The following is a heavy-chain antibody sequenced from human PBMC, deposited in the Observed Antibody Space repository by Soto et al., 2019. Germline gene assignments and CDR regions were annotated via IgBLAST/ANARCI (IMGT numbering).Heavy chain of an antibody. CDR3: ARGGLLWFGETEDAFDI. V-gene: IGHV1-46*01. D-gene: IGHD3-10*01. Sequence: ASVKVSCKASGYTFTSYYMHWVRQAPGQGLEWMGIINPSGGSTSYAQKFQGRVTMTRDTSTSTAYMELRSLRSDDTAVYYCARGGLLWFGETEDAFDIWGQGTMVTVSS. J-gene: IGHJ3*02. CDR2: INPSGGST. CDR1: GYTFTSYY.